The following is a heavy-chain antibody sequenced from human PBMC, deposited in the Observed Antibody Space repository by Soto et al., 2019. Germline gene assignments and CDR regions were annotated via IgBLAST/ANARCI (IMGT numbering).Heavy chain of an antibody. CDR3: TRGPRPISTGTGAY. CDR2: IYNDGTYS. V-gene: IGHV3-74*01. Sequence: CAASGFIFKMYWMHWVRQSPGKGLVWISRIYNDGTYSDYADSVRGRFTISRDNVNDTLYLQMNNLRAEDSGLYYCTRGPRPISTGTGAYWGQGTQVTVSS. J-gene: IGHJ4*02. CDR1: GFIFKMYW. D-gene: IGHD3-10*01.